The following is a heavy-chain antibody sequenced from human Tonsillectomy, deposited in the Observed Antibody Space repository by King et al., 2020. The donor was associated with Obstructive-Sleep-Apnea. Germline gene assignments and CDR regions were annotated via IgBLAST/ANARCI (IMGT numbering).Heavy chain of an antibody. Sequence: VQLVESGGGVVQPGRSLRLSCAASGFTFSSYAMHWVRQAPGKGLEWVAVISYDGSNKYYADSVKGRFTISRDNSKNTLYLQMNSLRAEDTAVYYCARASYYGDYVLPFDYWGQGTLVTVSS. CDR2: ISYDGSNK. CDR3: ARASYYGDYVLPFDY. CDR1: GFTFSSYA. J-gene: IGHJ4*02. V-gene: IGHV3-30-3*01. D-gene: IGHD4-17*01.